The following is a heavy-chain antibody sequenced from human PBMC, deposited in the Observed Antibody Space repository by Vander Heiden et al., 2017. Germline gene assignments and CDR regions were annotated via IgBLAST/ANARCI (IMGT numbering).Heavy chain of an antibody. J-gene: IGHJ4*02. CDR3: AREGYWVGAWGYYFDY. Sequence: QVQPVESGGGVVQPGRSLRPSGAAPGFTFSSYGMHWVRQAPGKGLEWVAVIWYDGSNKYYADPVKVRFTISRDNSKNTLYLQMSSMGADQTAVYYCAREGYWVGAWGYYFDYWVQGSLVTVSS. CDR1: GFTFSSYG. CDR2: IWYDGSNK. D-gene: IGHD2-21*01. V-gene: IGHV3-33*01.